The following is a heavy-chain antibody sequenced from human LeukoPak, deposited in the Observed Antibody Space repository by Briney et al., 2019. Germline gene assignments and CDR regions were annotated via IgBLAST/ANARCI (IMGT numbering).Heavy chain of an antibody. J-gene: IGHJ3*02. CDR2: MKGDGSDT. CDR3: AKDISRSSWYGGRAFDI. Sequence: GGSLRLSCVASGFTFSSYWMYWVRQDPGKGLVWVSGMKGDGSDTTYADSVKGRYTISRDNAKNTVYLQMNSLRAEDTAVYYCAKDISRSSWYGGRAFDIWGQGTMVTVSS. CDR1: GFTFSSYW. D-gene: IGHD6-13*01. V-gene: IGHV3-74*01.